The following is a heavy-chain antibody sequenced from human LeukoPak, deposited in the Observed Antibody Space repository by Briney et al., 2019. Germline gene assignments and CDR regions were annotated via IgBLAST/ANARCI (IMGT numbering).Heavy chain of an antibody. J-gene: IGHJ1*01. Sequence: GGSLRLSCAASGFTLSSYWMHWVRQAPGKGLEWVARINSDGTDISYGDSVKGRFTISRDNAKNTLYLQMNSLRVEDTAVYYCARVGYYDSSNYYAYFQHWGQGTLVTVSS. D-gene: IGHD3-22*01. CDR3: ARVGYYDSSNYYAYFQH. V-gene: IGHV3-74*01. CDR1: GFTLSSYW. CDR2: INSDGTDI.